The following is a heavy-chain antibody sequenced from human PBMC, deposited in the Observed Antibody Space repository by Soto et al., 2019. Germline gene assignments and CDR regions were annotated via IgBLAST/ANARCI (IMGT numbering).Heavy chain of an antibody. J-gene: IGHJ4*02. Sequence: SETLSLTCTVSGGSISSSSYYWGWIRQPPGKGLEWIGSIYYSGSTYYNPSLKSRVTISVDTSKNQFSLKLSPVTAADTAVYYCARHEENWNYGGYFDYWGQGTLVTVSS. V-gene: IGHV4-39*01. CDR2: IYYSGST. CDR3: ARHEENWNYGGYFDY. D-gene: IGHD1-7*01. CDR1: GGSISSSSYY.